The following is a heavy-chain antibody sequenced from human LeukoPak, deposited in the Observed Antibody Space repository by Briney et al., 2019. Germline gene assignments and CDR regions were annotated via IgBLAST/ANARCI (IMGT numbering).Heavy chain of an antibody. J-gene: IGHJ4*02. CDR3: ARSSSSWYSDY. D-gene: IGHD6-13*01. V-gene: IGHV3-9*01. Sequence: GGSLRLSCAASGFTFDDYAMHWVRQAPGKGLEWVSGISWNSGSIGYADSVKGRFTISRDNAKNSLYLQMSSLRAEDTALYYCARSSSSWYSDYWGQGTLVTVSS. CDR1: GFTFDDYA. CDR2: ISWNSGSI.